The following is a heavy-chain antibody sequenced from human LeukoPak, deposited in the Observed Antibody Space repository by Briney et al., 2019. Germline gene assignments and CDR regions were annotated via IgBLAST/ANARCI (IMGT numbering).Heavy chain of an antibody. CDR3: ARDVIDYDFWSGYSDYYYGMDV. J-gene: IGHJ6*02. Sequence: SETLSLTCTVSGGSISSYYWSWIRQPPGKGLEWIGYIYYSGSTNYNPSLKSRVTISVDKSKNQFSLKLSSVTAADTAVYYCARDVIDYDFWSGYSDYYYGMDVWGQGTTVTVSS. V-gene: IGHV4-59*12. CDR2: IYYSGST. D-gene: IGHD3-3*01. CDR1: GGSISSYY.